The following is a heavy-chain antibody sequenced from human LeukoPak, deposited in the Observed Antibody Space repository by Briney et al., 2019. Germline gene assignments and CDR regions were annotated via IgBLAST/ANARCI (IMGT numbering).Heavy chain of an antibody. CDR2: ISSNGGST. Sequence: GGSLRLSCSASGFTFSSYAMHWVRQAPGKGLEYVSAISSNGGSTYYADSVKSRFTISRDNSKNTLYLQMSSLRAEDTAVYYCVKEVTYYYGSGSYFDYWGQGTLVTVSS. CDR1: GFTFSSYA. V-gene: IGHV3-64D*06. CDR3: VKEVTYYYGSGSYFDY. J-gene: IGHJ4*02. D-gene: IGHD3-10*01.